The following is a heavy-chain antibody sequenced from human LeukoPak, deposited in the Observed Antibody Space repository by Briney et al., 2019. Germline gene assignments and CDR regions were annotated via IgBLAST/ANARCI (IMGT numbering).Heavy chain of an antibody. Sequence: SETLSLTCAVYGGSFSGYYWSWIRQPPGKGLEWIGEINHSGSTNYNPSLKSRVTISVDTSKNQFSLKLSSVTAADTAVYYCARRGGYGDYYYYGMDVWGQGTTVTVSS. CDR1: GGSFSGYY. CDR2: INHSGST. CDR3: ARRGGYGDYYYYGMDV. J-gene: IGHJ6*02. V-gene: IGHV4-34*01. D-gene: IGHD4-17*01.